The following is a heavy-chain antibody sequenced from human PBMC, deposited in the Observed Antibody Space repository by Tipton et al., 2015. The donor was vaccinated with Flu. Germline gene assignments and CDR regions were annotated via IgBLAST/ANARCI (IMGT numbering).Heavy chain of an antibody. Sequence: TLSLTCAVSGYSIGTGYYWGWVRQPPGKGLEYIASFKPGGVMFYSTSLKSRLTISVDTSTNQLSLTLTSVTAADTAVYYCARSADHGQRDFWGQGTLVTVSS. CDR3: ARSADHGQRDF. CDR1: GYSIGTGYY. J-gene: IGHJ4*02. V-gene: IGHV4-38-2*01. D-gene: IGHD4-17*01. CDR2: FKPGGVM.